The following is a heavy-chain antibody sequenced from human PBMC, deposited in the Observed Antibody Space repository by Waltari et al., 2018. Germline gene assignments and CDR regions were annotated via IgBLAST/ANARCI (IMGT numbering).Heavy chain of an antibody. Sequence: QVQLVQSGAEVKKPGASVKVSCKASGYNFTNYDISWVRQAAGQGLEWMGRMNPDSGNTGYAQRIQGRVTMTRNTSISTAYMELSSLRSKDTAVYYCARTYYDFWTGSYWVHYFDDWGQGTLVTVSS. D-gene: IGHD3-3*01. CDR1: GYNFTNYD. J-gene: IGHJ4*02. CDR2: MNPDSGNT. V-gene: IGHV1-8*01. CDR3: ARTYYDFWTGSYWVHYFDD.